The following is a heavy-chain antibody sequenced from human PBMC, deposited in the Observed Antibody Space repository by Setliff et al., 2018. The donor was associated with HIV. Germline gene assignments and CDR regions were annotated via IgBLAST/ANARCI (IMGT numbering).Heavy chain of an antibody. D-gene: IGHD3-10*01. CDR3: ARAIRLLSRGSGSHHAFDI. CDR1: GGSISSSSYY. J-gene: IGHJ3*02. CDR2: IYYSGST. Sequence: SETLSLTCTVSGGSISSSSYYWGWIRQPPGKGLEWIGSIYYSGSTYYNPSLESRVTISVDTSKNQFSLKLSSVTAADTAVYYCARAIRLLSRGSGSHHAFDIWGQGTRVTVSS. V-gene: IGHV4-39*07.